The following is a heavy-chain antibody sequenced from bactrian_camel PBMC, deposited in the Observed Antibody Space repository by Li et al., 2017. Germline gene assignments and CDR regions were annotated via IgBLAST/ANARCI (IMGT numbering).Heavy chain of an antibody. CDR2: ISSGGGST. D-gene: IGHD3*01. Sequence: VQLVESGGGLVQPGGSLRHSCAASGFTFSTYAITWVRQAPGKGLEWVSGISSGGGSTYYADSVKGRFAISRDNAKNTVYLQMNSLKPEDTALYYCSAARSGAGVYARDLVFGFWGQGTQVTVS. V-gene: IGHV3S40*01. J-gene: IGHJ6*01. CDR1: GFTFSTYA. CDR3: SAARSGAGVYARDLVFGF.